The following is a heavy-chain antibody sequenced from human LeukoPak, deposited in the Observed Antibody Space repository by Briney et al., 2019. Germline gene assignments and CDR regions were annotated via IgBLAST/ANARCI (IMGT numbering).Heavy chain of an antibody. CDR2: VYYSGVT. Sequence: SETLSLTCTVSGGSTGSDYWSWIRQPPGKGLEWIAYVYYSGVTSYNPSLKSRVTISVDTSKNQFSLKLSSVTAADTAVYYCARQIYGDSYMSYFDLWGRGTLVTVSS. J-gene: IGHJ2*01. CDR1: GGSTGSDY. CDR3: ARQIYGDSYMSYFDL. V-gene: IGHV4-59*08. D-gene: IGHD4-17*01.